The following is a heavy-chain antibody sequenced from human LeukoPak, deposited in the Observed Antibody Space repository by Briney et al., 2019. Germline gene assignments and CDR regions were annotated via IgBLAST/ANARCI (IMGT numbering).Heavy chain of an antibody. CDR3: ARAWARDGDFDY. V-gene: IGHV4-61*09. CDR2: IYTSG. D-gene: IGHD5-24*01. Sequence: SETLSLTCTVSGGSISSTSYYWSWIRQPAGKGLEWIGHIYTSGSTSTNYNPSLESRVTISVDPSKNQFSLKLSAVTAADTAVYYCARAWARDGDFDYWGQGTLVTVSS. J-gene: IGHJ4*02. CDR1: GGSISSTSYY.